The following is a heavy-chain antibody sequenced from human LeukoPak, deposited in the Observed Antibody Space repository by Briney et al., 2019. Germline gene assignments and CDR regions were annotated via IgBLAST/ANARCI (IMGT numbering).Heavy chain of an antibody. J-gene: IGHJ4*02. Sequence: ASVKVSCKASGYTFTGYYMHWVRQDPGQGLEWMGWINPNSGGTNYAQKFQGRVTMTRDTSISTAYMALSRLRSDDTAVYYCARLDSGTDYWGQGTLVTVSS. CDR3: ARLDSGTDY. CDR1: GYTFTGYY. D-gene: IGHD3-10*01. V-gene: IGHV1-2*02. CDR2: INPNSGGT.